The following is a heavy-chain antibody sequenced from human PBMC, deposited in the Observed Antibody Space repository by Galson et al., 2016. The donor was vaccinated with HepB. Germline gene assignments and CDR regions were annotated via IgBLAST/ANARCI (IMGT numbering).Heavy chain of an antibody. D-gene: IGHD2-21*01. J-gene: IGHJ5*02. CDR1: GFTFEDHA. CDR3: AKGALAA. Sequence: SLRLSCAGSGFTFEDHAMHWVRQVPGKGLEWVSGLSWNSNYEGYADSVKGRFSISRDNAKNSLYLQMNNLRPEDTALYYCAKGALAAWGQGTLVIVSS. CDR2: LSWNSNYE. V-gene: IGHV3-9*01.